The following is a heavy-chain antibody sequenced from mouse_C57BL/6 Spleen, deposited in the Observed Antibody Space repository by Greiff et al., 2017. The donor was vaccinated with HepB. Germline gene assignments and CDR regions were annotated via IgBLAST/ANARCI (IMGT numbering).Heavy chain of an antibody. CDR2: IDPENGDT. CDR3: TPSMVTTGDQAWFAY. D-gene: IGHD2-2*01. Sequence: EVQRVESGAELVRPGASVKLSCTASGFNIKDDYMHWVKQRPEQGLEWIGWIDPENGDTEYASKFQGKATITADTSSNTAYLQLSSLTSEDTAVYYCTPSMVTTGDQAWFAYWGQGTLVTVSA. J-gene: IGHJ3*01. V-gene: IGHV14-4*01. CDR1: GFNIKDDY.